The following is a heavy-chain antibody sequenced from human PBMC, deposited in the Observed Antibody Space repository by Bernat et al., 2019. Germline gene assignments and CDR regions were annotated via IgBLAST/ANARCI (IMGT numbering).Heavy chain of an antibody. Sequence: EVQLVESGGGLVQPGGSLRLSCAASGFTFGSYWMNWVRQAPGKGLVWVAYIKQGGSEKYYVDSVKGRFTISRDNAKNSLYLQMNSLRAEDTAVYYCARGGAVFDYWGQGTLVTVSS. CDR1: GFTFGSYW. CDR3: ARGGAVFDY. V-gene: IGHV3-7*03. D-gene: IGHD3-10*01. J-gene: IGHJ4*02. CDR2: IKQGGSEK.